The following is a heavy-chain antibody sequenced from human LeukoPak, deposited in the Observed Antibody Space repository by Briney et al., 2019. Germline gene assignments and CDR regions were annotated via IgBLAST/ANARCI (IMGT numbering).Heavy chain of an antibody. D-gene: IGHD2-21*02. Sequence: GRSLRLSCAASGFTFSSYAMHWVRQAPGKGLEWVAVISYDGSNKYYADSVKGRFTISRDNSKNTLYLQMNSLRAEDTAVYYRAREQPYCGADCHPEYFQHWGQGTLVTVSS. V-gene: IGHV3-30-3*01. CDR2: ISYDGSNK. J-gene: IGHJ1*01. CDR1: GFTFSSYA. CDR3: AREQPYCGADCHPEYFQH.